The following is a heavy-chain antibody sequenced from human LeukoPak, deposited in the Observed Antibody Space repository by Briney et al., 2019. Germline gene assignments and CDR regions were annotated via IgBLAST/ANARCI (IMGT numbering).Heavy chain of an antibody. D-gene: IGHD6-25*01. CDR3: ARVSPPAAWFDP. CDR1: GGSIYSYY. V-gene: IGHV4-38-2*02. Sequence: SETLSLTCTVSGGSIYSYYWGWIRQPPGKGLEWIGSIYHSGSTYYNPSLKSRVTISVDTSKNQFFLKLSSVTAADTAVYYCARVSPPAAWFDPWGQGTLVTVSS. CDR2: IYHSGST. J-gene: IGHJ5*02.